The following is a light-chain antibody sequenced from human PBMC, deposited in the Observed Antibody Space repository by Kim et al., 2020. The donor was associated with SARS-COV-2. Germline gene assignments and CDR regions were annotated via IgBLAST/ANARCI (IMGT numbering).Light chain of an antibody. J-gene: IGLJ2*01. V-gene: IGLV3-21*04. Sequence: APGRTARRTCGGHNIGSKSVHWYQQKSGQAPVLVIYYDSDRPSGIPERFSGSKSGNTATLTISRVEAGDEADYYCQVWDSTSDHVVFGEGTQLTVL. CDR2: YDS. CDR1: NIGSKS. CDR3: QVWDSTSDHVV.